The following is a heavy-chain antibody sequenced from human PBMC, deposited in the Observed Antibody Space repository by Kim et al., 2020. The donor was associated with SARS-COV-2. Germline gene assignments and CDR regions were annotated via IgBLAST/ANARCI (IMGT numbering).Heavy chain of an antibody. V-gene: IGHV3-9*01. D-gene: IGHD6-13*01. Sequence: GGSLRLSCAASGFTFDDYAMHWVRQAPGKGLEWVSGISWNSGSIGYADSVKGRFTISRDNAKNSLYLQMNSLRAEDTALYYCAKGRSSSWYSTTFDYWGQGTLVTVSS. CDR3: AKGRSSSWYSTTFDY. J-gene: IGHJ4*02. CDR1: GFTFDDYA. CDR2: ISWNSGSI.